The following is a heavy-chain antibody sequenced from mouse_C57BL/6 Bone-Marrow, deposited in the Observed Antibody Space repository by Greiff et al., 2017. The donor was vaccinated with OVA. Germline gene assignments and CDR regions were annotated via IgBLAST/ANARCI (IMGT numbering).Heavy chain of an antibody. J-gene: IGHJ3*01. Sequence: EVMLVESGGGLVKPGGSLKLSCAASGFTFSSYAMSWVRQTPEKRLEWVATISDGGSYTYYPDNVKGRFTISRDNAKNNLYLQMSHLKSEDTAMYYGARGSYYDYAWFAYWGQGTLVTVSA. CDR1: GFTFSSYA. CDR2: ISDGGSYT. D-gene: IGHD2-4*01. V-gene: IGHV5-4*03. CDR3: ARGSYYDYAWFAY.